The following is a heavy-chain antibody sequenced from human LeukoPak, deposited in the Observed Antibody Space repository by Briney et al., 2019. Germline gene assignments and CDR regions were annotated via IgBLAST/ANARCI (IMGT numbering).Heavy chain of an antibody. CDR3: ARGRRDFDY. CDR1: GYTFTSYD. J-gene: IGHJ4*02. CDR2: MNPNSGNT. V-gene: IGHV1-8*03. Sequence: GASVKVSCKASGYTFTSYDINWVRQATGQGLEWMGWMNPNSGNTGYAQKFQGRVTITRNTSISTAYMELRSLRSDDTAVYYCARGRRDFDYWGQGTLVTVSS.